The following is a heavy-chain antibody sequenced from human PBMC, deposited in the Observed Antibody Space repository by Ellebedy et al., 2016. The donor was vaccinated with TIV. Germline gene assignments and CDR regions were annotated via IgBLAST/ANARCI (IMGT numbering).Heavy chain of an antibody. CDR3: VRDSVRGNHPYYYAMDV. CDR1: GFTFSSYE. CDR2: ISTSGNTR. J-gene: IGHJ6*02. Sequence: GESLKISCVASGFTFSSYEMNWVRQAPGKGLEWVSYISTSGNTRYYADTVKGRFITSRDNAKNSLYLQLDSLRAEDTAVYYCVRDSVRGNHPYYYAMDVWGQGTTVTVSS. V-gene: IGHV3-48*03. D-gene: IGHD3-10*01.